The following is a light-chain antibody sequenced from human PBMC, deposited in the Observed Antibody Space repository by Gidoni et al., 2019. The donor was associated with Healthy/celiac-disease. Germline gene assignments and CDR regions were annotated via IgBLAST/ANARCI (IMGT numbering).Light chain of an antibody. Sequence: AIQMTQSPSSLSTSIGDRVTITCRASQGIRNDLGWYQQKPGKAPKLLIYAASSLQSGVPSRFSGSGSGTDCTLTISSLQPEDFATYYCLQDYNYPLTFGQGTKVEIK. V-gene: IGKV1-6*01. CDR3: LQDYNYPLT. CDR1: QGIRND. J-gene: IGKJ1*01. CDR2: AAS.